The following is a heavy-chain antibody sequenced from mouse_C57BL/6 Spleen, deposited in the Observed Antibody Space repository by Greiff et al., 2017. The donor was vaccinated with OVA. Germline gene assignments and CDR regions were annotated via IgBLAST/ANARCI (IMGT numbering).Heavy chain of an antibody. D-gene: IGHD2-3*01. CDR2: INPSNGGT. V-gene: IGHV1-53*01. CDR1: GYTFTSYW. CDR3: ARVWGDGAWFAY. J-gene: IGHJ3*01. Sequence: QVQLQQPGTELVKPGASVKLSCKASGYTFTSYWMHWVKQRPGQGLEWIGNINPSNGGTNYNEKFKSKATLTVDKSSSTAYMQLSSLTSEDSAVYDCARVWGDGAWFAYGGQGTLVTVSA.